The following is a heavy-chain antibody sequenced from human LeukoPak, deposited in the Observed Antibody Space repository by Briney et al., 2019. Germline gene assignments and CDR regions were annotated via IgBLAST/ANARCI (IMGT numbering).Heavy chain of an antibody. J-gene: IGHJ6*02. V-gene: IGHV1-8*01. Sequence: VASVKVSRKASGYSFSSFDINWVRQATGQGLEWMGWMNTNSGNTGYAQKFQGRVTMTRNNSINTAYMELSSLGSGDTAVYYCARVTRYYYGMDVWGQGTTVTVSS. D-gene: IGHD1-14*01. CDR1: GYSFSSFD. CDR3: ARVTRYYYGMDV. CDR2: MNTNSGNT.